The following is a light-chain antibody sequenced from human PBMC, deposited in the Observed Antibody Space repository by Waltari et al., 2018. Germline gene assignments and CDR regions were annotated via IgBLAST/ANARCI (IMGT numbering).Light chain of an antibody. CDR2: DVS. V-gene: IGLV2-11*01. Sequence: QSALTQPRSVSGSPGPSVTTPCTGTSSDVGGYNYVSWYPQPPGKAPKLMIYDVSKRPSGVPDRFSGSKSGNTASLTISGLQAEDEADYYCCSYAGSYTYVFGTGTKVTVL. J-gene: IGLJ1*01. CDR1: SSDVGGYNY. CDR3: CSYAGSYTYV.